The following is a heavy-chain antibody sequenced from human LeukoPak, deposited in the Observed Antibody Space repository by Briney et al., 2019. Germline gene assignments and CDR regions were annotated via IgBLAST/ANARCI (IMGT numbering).Heavy chain of an antibody. D-gene: IGHD3-22*01. V-gene: IGHV3-30*02. Sequence: GGSLRLSCAASGFTFSRYGLHWVRQAPGKGLEWVAFIRDDGSTRYYADSVEGRFTVSRDNSKNTLYLQMNSLRGEDTAVYYCAKDRADDSSGYYPTYFFDYWGQGTLVTVSS. J-gene: IGHJ4*02. CDR2: IRDDGSTR. CDR3: AKDRADDSSGYYPTYFFDY. CDR1: GFTFSRYG.